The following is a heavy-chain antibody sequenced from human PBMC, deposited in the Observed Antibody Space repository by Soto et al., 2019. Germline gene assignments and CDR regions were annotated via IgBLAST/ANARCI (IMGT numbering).Heavy chain of an antibody. J-gene: IGHJ4*02. CDR3: ARGPRIAAIRGGSDY. V-gene: IGHV4-34*01. Sequence: SETLSPTCAVHGGSFSCFFWTWTRQSPGEGLGWVGEINHSGRTNHNPSRKSRGTISVDTSKNQFSLKPSSVTAADTAVYSCARGPRIAAIRGGSDYGGQGTPVTASS. CDR2: INHSGRT. CDR1: GGSFSCFF. D-gene: IGHD6-6*01.